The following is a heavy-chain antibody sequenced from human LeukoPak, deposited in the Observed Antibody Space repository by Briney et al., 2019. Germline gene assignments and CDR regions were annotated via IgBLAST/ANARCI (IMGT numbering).Heavy chain of an antibody. D-gene: IGHD2-21*02. CDR1: GYTFTNYF. CDR2: LNPSDGST. Sequence: ASVKVSCKPSGYTFTNYFIHWVRQAPGQGLECMGVLNPSDGSTDYAQKFQGRVTMTRDTSTTTVYMEMNSLRSEDTAIYYCARDGGCSRGGYCRRNYFHFWGQGTLVTVSS. V-gene: IGHV1-46*01. J-gene: IGHJ4*02. CDR3: ARDGGCSRGGYCRRNYFHF.